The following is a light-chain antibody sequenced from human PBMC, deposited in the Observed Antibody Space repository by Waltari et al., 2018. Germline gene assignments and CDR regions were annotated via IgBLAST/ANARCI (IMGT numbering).Light chain of an antibody. V-gene: IGKV3-20*01. CDR3: QQHGTLPAT. CDR1: QIVGSSS. J-gene: IGKJ1*01. Sequence: EIVLTQSPCTASLSPGERVTLSCRASQIVGSSSLAWYQQKPGQAPRLVIYRASRRATGIPDRFSGSGSGTDFSLTISRLEPEDFAVYYCQQHGTLPATFGQGTKVEIK. CDR2: RAS.